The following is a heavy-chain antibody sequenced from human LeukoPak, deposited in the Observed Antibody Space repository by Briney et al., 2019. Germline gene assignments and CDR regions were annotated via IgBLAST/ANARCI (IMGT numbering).Heavy chain of an antibody. CDR2: ISYDGSNR. CDR1: GFTFSSYA. J-gene: IGHJ4*02. CDR3: ARDLYCSSTSCSITMVRGVITIPPLGY. Sequence: GGPLRLSCAASGFTFSSYAMHWVRQAPGKGLEWVAVISYDGSNRYYADSVKGRFTISRDNSKNTLYLQMNSLRAEDTAVYYCARDLYCSSTSCSITMVRGVITIPPLGYWGQGTLVTVSS. V-gene: IGHV3-30*04. D-gene: IGHD3-10*01.